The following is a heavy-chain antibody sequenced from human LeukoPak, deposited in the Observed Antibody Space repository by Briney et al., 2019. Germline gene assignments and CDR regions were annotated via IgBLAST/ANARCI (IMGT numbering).Heavy chain of an antibody. Sequence: GGSLRLSCAASGFTFSMFSMNWVRQAPGKGLEWISYISSSSTKHYADSVKGRFTISRDNAKKSLYLQMSSLRAEDTALYFCVRDSYCGGDCYRLHDLWGQGTLVSVSS. CDR2: ISSSSTK. CDR1: GFTFSMFS. D-gene: IGHD2-21*02. CDR3: VRDSYCGGDCYRLHDL. J-gene: IGHJ4*02. V-gene: IGHV3-48*01.